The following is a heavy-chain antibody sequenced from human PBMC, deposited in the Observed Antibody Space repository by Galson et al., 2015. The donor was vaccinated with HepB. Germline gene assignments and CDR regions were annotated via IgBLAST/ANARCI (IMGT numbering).Heavy chain of an antibody. Sequence: SLRLSCAASGFTFSSYAMHWVRQAPGKGLEWVAVISYDGSNKYYADSVKGRFTISRDNSKNTLYLQMNSLRAEDTAVYYCARDRGWEDIVVVPAAYYYGMDVWGQGTTVTVSS. V-gene: IGHV3-30-3*01. D-gene: IGHD2-2*01. CDR3: ARDRGWEDIVVVPAAYYYGMDV. CDR2: ISYDGSNK. J-gene: IGHJ6*02. CDR1: GFTFSSYA.